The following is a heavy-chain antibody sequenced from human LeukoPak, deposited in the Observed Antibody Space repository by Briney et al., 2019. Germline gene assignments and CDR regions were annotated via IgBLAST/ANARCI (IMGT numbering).Heavy chain of an antibody. D-gene: IGHD4-23*01. V-gene: IGHV3-13*01. CDR2: IGTAGDT. CDR1: GFTFSSYD. CDR3: ARDRGYSTFDY. Sequence: GGSLRLSCAASGFTFSSYDMHWVRQATGKGLEWVSAIGTAGDTYYPGSVKGRFTISRENAKNSLYLQMNSLRAEDTAVYYCARDRGYSTFDYWGQGALVTVSS. J-gene: IGHJ4*02.